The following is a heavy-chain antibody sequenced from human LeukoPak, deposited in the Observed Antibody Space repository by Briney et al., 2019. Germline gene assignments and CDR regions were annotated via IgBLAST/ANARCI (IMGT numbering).Heavy chain of an antibody. J-gene: IGHJ4*02. D-gene: IGHD5-24*01. CDR2: INPNSGGT. CDR1: GYTFTGYY. CDR3: ARDHVEIATIYGY. V-gene: IGHV1-2*02. Sequence: ASVKVSCKASGYTFTGYYMHWVRQAPGQGLEWMGWINPNSGGTNYAQKFQGRVTMTRDTSISTAYTELSRVRSDDTAVYYCARDHVEIATIYGYWGQGTLVTVSS.